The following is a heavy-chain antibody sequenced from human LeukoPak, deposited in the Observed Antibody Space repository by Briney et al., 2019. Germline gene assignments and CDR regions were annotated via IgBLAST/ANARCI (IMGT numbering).Heavy chain of an antibody. D-gene: IGHD3-10*01. CDR2: IYYSGST. CDR1: GGSISSYY. Sequence: SETLSLTCTVSGGSISSYYWSWIRQPPGKGLEWIGYIYYSGSTNYNPSLKSRVTISVDTSNNQFFMKLTSVTAADTAVYYCARASMVRGLDFWGQRTLVTVSS. V-gene: IGHV4-59*12. CDR3: ARASMVRGLDF. J-gene: IGHJ4*02.